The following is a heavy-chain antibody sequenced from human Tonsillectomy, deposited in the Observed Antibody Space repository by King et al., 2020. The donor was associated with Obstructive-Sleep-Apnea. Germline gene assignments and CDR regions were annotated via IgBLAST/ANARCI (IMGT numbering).Heavy chain of an antibody. J-gene: IGHJ4*02. CDR3: AKDQASVPMITFGGVIVR. CDR2: ISGSGGST. Sequence: VQLVESGGGLVQPGGSLRLSCAASGFTFSSYAMSWVRQAPGKGLEWVSAISGSGGSTYYADSVKGRFTISRDNSKNTLYLQMNSLRAEDTAVYYCAKDQASVPMITFGGVIVRWGQGTLVTVSS. V-gene: IGHV3-23*04. D-gene: IGHD3-16*02. CDR1: GFTFSSYA.